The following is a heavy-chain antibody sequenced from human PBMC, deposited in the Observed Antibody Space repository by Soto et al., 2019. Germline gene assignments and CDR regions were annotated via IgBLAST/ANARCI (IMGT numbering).Heavy chain of an antibody. Sequence: GASVKVSCKTSGYTFTSYGISWVRQAPGQGLEWMGWISAYNGNTNYAQSLQGRVTMTTDTSTTTAYMELRSLKSDDTAVYYCARDNGYSYGTGRVDYWGQGTLVTVSS. J-gene: IGHJ4*02. CDR3: ARDNGYSYGTGRVDY. V-gene: IGHV1-18*01. CDR1: GYTFTSYG. D-gene: IGHD5-18*01. CDR2: ISAYNGNT.